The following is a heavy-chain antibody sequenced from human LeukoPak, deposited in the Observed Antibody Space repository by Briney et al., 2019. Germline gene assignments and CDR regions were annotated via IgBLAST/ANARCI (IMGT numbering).Heavy chain of an antibody. CDR2: IWYDGSNK. D-gene: IGHD3-3*01. Sequence: PGGSLRLSCAASGFTFSSYGMHWVRQAPGKGLEWVAVIWYDGSNKYYADSVKGRFTISRDNSKNTLYLQMNSLRAEDTAVYYCARGMFLDSVYYYGMDVWGQGTTVTVSS. J-gene: IGHJ6*02. V-gene: IGHV3-33*01. CDR3: ARGMFLDSVYYYGMDV. CDR1: GFTFSSYG.